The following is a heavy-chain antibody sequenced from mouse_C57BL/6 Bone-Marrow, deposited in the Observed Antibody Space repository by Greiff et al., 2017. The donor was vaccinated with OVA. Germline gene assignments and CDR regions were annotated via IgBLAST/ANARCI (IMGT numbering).Heavy chain of an antibody. J-gene: IGHJ4*01. D-gene: IGHD1-1*01. CDR3: ARDDGSSYDYAMDY. V-gene: IGHV5-16*01. CDR1: GFTFSDYY. CDR2: INYDGSST. Sequence: DVKLVESEGGLVQPGSSMKLSCTASGFTFSDYYMAWVRQVPEKGLEWVANINYDGSSTYYLDSLKSRFIISRDNAKNILYLQMSSLKSEDTATYYCARDDGSSYDYAMDYWGQGTSVTVSS.